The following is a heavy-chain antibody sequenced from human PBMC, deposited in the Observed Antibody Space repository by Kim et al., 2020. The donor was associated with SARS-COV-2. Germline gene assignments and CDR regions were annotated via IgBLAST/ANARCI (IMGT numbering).Heavy chain of an antibody. CDR2: ISYDGSDK. CDR3: ARRRRAMVTGWFDP. CDR1: GFTFSSYD. D-gene: IGHD5-18*01. J-gene: IGHJ5*02. Sequence: GSLRLSCAASGFTFSSYDMHWVRQAPGKGLEWVAVISYDGSDKYYADSVKGRFTISRDNSKNTLYLQINSLRAEDTSVYYCARRRRAMVTGWFDPWGQG. V-gene: IGHV3-30*03.